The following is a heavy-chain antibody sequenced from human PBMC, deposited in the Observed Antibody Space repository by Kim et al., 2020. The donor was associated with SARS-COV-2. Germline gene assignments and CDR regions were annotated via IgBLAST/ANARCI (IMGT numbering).Heavy chain of an antibody. J-gene: IGHJ3*01. Sequence: NYAQRFPGRVSMTKDTSTSTASMELRTLRSDDTSLYYCARVKLGTGVAFDVWGQGTMVTVSS. CDR3: ARVKLGTGVAFDV. V-gene: IGHV1-18*01. D-gene: IGHD7-27*01.